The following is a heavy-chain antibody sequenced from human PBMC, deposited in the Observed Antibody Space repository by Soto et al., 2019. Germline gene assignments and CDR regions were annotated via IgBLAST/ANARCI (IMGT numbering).Heavy chain of an antibody. J-gene: IGHJ4*02. Sequence: QITLKESGPTLVRPTQPLTLTCTFSGFSLSTSGLGVGWIRQPPGKALEWLALIYWNDDKRYSPSLKARLTITQDTSNNQGVLTMTNMDPVDPATYYCAHRPSGWYLFDYWGQGTLVTVSS. V-gene: IGHV2-5*01. CDR3: AHRPSGWYLFDY. CDR2: IYWNDDK. D-gene: IGHD6-19*01. CDR1: GFSLSTSGLG.